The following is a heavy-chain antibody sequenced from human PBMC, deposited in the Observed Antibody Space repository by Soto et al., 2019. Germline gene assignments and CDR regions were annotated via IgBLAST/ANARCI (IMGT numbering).Heavy chain of an antibody. CDR1: GFTFSTHG. Sequence: QVQLVESGGGVVQPGRSLRLSCVASGFTFSTHGMHWVRQAPGKGLEWVAMTWNDGSNKYYADSVKDRFTISRDNSKNTLYLQMNSLRDEDSAVYYCTTELNDMEAFDIWGQGTMVTVSS. CDR2: TWNDGSNK. V-gene: IGHV3-33*01. CDR3: TTELNDMEAFDI. J-gene: IGHJ3*02. D-gene: IGHD1-1*01.